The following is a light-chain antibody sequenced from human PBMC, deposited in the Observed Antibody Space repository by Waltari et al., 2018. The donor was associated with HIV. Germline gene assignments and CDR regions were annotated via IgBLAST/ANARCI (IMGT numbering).Light chain of an antibody. J-gene: IGKJ5*01. CDR1: QSVSTY. Sequence: EIVLTQSPATLSLSPGERATLSCRASQSVSTYLAWYQQKPGQAPRLLIYGASSRATGIPARFSGSGSGTDFTLTISSPEPGDFGVYYCHQRSNWPITFGQGTRLEIK. CDR3: HQRSNWPIT. CDR2: GAS. V-gene: IGKV3-11*01.